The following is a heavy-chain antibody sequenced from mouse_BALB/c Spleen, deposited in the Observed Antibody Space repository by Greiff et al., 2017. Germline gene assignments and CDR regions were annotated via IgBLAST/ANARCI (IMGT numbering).Heavy chain of an antibody. CDR2: IWAGGST. J-gene: IGHJ3*01. CDR1: GFSLTSYG. V-gene: IGHV2-9*02. Sequence: VQLVESGPGLVAPSQSLSITCTVSGFSLTSYGVHWVRQPPGKGLEWLGVIWAGGSTNYNSALMSRLSISKDNSKSQVFLKMNSLQTDDTAMYYCAPSNYYGSSGFAYWGQGTLVTVSA. CDR3: APSNYYGSSGFAY. D-gene: IGHD1-1*01.